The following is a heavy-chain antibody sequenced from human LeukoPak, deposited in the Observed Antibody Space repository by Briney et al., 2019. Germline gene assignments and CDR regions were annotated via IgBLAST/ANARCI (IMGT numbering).Heavy chain of an antibody. Sequence: GGSLRLSCAASGLIFSTYDMNWVRQAPGKGLEWVSYISSSSGTIYYADSVKGRFTISRDNAKNSLYLQMNSLRDEDTAVYYCSRSGSYFDYWGPGTLVTVSS. CDR2: ISSSSGTI. CDR1: GLIFSTYD. V-gene: IGHV3-48*02. J-gene: IGHJ4*02. D-gene: IGHD1-26*01. CDR3: SRSGSYFDY.